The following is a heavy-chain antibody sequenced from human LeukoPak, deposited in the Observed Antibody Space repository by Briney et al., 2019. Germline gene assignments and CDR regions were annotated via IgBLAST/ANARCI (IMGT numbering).Heavy chain of an antibody. D-gene: IGHD4-11*01. Sequence: GVSLRLSCAASGFTVSSNYMSWVRQAPGKGLEWVSVIYSGGSTYYADSVKGRFTISRDNSKNTLYLQMNSLRAEDTAVYYCARGLNYVYYYYYMDVWGKGTTVTVSS. CDR1: GFTVSSNY. J-gene: IGHJ6*03. CDR2: IYSGGST. CDR3: ARGLNYVYYYYYMDV. V-gene: IGHV3-53*01.